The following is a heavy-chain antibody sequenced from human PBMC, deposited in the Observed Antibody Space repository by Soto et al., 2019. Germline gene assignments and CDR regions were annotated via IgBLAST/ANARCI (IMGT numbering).Heavy chain of an antibody. D-gene: IGHD1-1*01. CDR1: GFTLSDYS. J-gene: IGHJ3*02. CDR3: ARVSGLGQAAFDI. V-gene: IGHV3-64*01. Sequence: EVQLVESGGGLVQPGGSLRLSCAASGFTLSDYSMHWVRQAAGKGLEYVSAISYKGDTTYYANSVKGRFTISRDNSKNTLYLQMGSLRAEDMAVYYCARVSGLGQAAFDIWGQGTMGTVSS. CDR2: ISYKGDTT.